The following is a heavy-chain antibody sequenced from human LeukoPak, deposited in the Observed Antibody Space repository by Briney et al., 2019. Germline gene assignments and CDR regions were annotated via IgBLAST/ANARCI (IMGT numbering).Heavy chain of an antibody. CDR1: GYTFTGYY. J-gene: IGHJ4*02. D-gene: IGHD2-21*02. V-gene: IGHV1-2*02. Sequence: ASVKVSCKASGYTFTGYYMHWVRQAPGQGLEWMGWINPNSGGTNYAQKFQGRVTMTRDTSISTAYMELSSLTSDDTAVYYCARLAQCGGDCSASGNWGQGALVTVSS. CDR3: ARLAQCGGDCSASGN. CDR2: INPNSGGT.